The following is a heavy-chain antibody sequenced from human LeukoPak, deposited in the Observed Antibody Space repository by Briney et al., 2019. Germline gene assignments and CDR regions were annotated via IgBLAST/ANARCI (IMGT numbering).Heavy chain of an antibody. D-gene: IGHD3-22*01. CDR2: IYYSGST. V-gene: IGHV4-59*08. J-gene: IGHJ4*02. CDR3: ARHDRLGEAYLDY. Sequence: SETLSLTCTVSGGSISSYYWSWIRQPPGKGLEWIGYIYYSGSTNYNPSLKSRVTISVDTSKNQFSLKLSSVTAAGTAVYYCARHDRLGEAYLDYWGQGTLVTVSS. CDR1: GGSISSYY.